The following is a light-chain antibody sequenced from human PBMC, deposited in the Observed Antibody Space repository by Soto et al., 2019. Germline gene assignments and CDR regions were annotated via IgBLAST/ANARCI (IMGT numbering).Light chain of an antibody. V-gene: IGKV3-11*01. CDR3: QQRANWPPST. CDR2: DAS. Sequence: DIVLTQSPATLSLSPGERATLSCRASQSVNKYLAWYQQKPGQAPRLLIYDASNRATGIPARFSGSGSGTDFTLTISSLEPEDCAVYYCQQRANWPPSTFGQGTKLEIK. J-gene: IGKJ2*01. CDR1: QSVNKY.